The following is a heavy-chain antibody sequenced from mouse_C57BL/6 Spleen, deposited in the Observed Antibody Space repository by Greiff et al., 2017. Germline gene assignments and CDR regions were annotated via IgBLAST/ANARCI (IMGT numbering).Heavy chain of an antibody. CDR2: IYPGDGDT. CDR3: ARSTYDYDAYWYFDV. Sequence: LQQSGASVKISCKASGYAFSSYWMNWVKQRPGKGLEWIGQIYPGDGDTNYNGKFKGKATLTADKSSSTAYMQLSSLTSEDSAVYFCARSTYDYDAYWYFDVWGTGTTVTVSS. V-gene: IGHV1-80*01. CDR1: GYAFSSYW. D-gene: IGHD2-4*01. J-gene: IGHJ1*03.